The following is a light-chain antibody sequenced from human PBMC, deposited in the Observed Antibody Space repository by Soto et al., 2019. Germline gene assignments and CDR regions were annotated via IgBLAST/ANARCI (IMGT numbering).Light chain of an antibody. CDR3: AVWDDSLNAWV. CDR1: TSNIGSNT. J-gene: IGLJ3*02. CDR2: SND. Sequence: QSVLTQPPSASGTPGQSVTISCSGSTSNIGSNTVNWYQQLPGTAPKLLVYSNDQRPSGVPDRFSASKSGTSAFLAISGLQSEDVADYDCAVWDDSLNAWVFGGGTKLTVL. V-gene: IGLV1-44*01.